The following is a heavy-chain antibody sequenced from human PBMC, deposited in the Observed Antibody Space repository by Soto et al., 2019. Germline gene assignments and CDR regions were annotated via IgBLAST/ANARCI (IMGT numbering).Heavy chain of an antibody. Sequence: GSLRLSCAASGFTFSSYWMSWVRQAPGKGLEWVANIKQDGSEKYYVDSVKGRCTISRDNAKNSLYLQMNSLRGGDTAVYYSAREVDNWLDSWGAGTLLTVST. J-gene: IGHJ5*01. CDR3: AREVDNWLDS. D-gene: IGHD2-2*01. CDR1: GFTFSSYW. CDR2: IKQDGSEK. V-gene: IGHV3-7*01.